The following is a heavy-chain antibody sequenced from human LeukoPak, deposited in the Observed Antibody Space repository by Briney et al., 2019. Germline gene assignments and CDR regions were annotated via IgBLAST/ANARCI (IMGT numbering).Heavy chain of an antibody. CDR3: AKDPDYSNYFDY. CDR2: IRYDGSNK. Sequence: GGSLRLSCAASGFTFSSYGMHWVRQALGKGLEWVAFIRYDGSNKYYADSVKGRFTISRDNSKNTLYLQMNSLRAEDTAVYYCAKDPDYSNYFDYWGQGTLVTVSS. V-gene: IGHV3-30*02. CDR1: GFTFSSYG. J-gene: IGHJ4*02. D-gene: IGHD4-11*01.